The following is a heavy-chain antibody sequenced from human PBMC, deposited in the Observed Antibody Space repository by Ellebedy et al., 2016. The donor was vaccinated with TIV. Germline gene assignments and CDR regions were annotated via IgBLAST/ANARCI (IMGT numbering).Heavy chain of an antibody. CDR2: IRFDGTTK. CDR3: VKGAYPVPTVMAV. D-gene: IGHD3-16*01. CDR1: GFSVSG. V-gene: IGHV3-30*02. J-gene: IGHJ6*02. Sequence: PGGSLRLSCATSGFSVSGMHWVRQAPGKGLEWVAFIRFDGTTKYYTDSVEGRFTISRDSSKNTLDLQMNTLRPEDTAVYYCVKGAYPVPTVMAVWGQGTMVTVSS.